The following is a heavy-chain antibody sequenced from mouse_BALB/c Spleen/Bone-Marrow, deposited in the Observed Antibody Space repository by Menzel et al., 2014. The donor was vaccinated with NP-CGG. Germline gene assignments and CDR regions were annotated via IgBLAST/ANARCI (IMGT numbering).Heavy chain of an antibody. CDR1: GYTFTDYA. CDR2: ISTYSGNT. CDR3: ARSEYGNSYAMDY. V-gene: IGHV1-67*01. Sequence: QVQLQQSGPELVRPGVSVKISCKGSGYTFTDYAMHWVKQSHAKSLEWIGVISTYSGNTNYNQKFKGRATMTVDKSPSTAYMELARLTSEDSAIYYCARSEYGNSYAMDYWSQGTSVTVSS. J-gene: IGHJ4*01. D-gene: IGHD2-10*02.